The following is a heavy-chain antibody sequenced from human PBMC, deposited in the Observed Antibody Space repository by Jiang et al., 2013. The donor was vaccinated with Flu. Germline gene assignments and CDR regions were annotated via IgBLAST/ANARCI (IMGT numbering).Heavy chain of an antibody. V-gene: IGHV3-23*01. D-gene: IGHD3-10*01. CDR3: AKDLGGRVIMVRGLPITDEIPNKIDY. CDR1: GFTFSRYA. CDR2: ISDSGDRA. J-gene: IGHJ4*02. Sequence: VQLLESGGGLVQPGETLRLSCAASGFTFSRYAMSWVRQAPGKGLEWVSGISDSGDRAYYADSVKGRFTISRDNSRNTLYLQMNSLRAEDTAVYYCAKDLGGRVIMVRGLPITDEIPNKIDYWGQGTLVTVSS.